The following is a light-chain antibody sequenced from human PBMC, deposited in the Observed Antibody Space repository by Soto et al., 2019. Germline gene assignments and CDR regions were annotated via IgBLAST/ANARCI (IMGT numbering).Light chain of an antibody. J-gene: IGKJ1*01. Sequence: IQMTPSPSSLSASVGDRVTITCRASQSISSWLAWYQQKPGKAPKLLIYKASSLESGVPSRFSGSGSGTEFTLTISSLQPDDFATYYCQQYNSYSRTFGQGTKVDIK. CDR1: QSISSW. CDR2: KAS. CDR3: QQYNSYSRT. V-gene: IGKV1-5*03.